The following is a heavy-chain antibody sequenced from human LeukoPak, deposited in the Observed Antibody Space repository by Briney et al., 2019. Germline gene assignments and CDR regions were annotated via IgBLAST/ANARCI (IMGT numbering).Heavy chain of an antibody. J-gene: IGHJ4*02. V-gene: IGHV4-59*08. CDR1: GGSFSGYY. CDR3: ARYYYGSGSYRRPFDY. CDR2: IYYSGST. Sequence: PSETLSLTCAVYGGSFSGYYWSWIRQPPGKGLEWIGYIYYSGSTNYNPSLKSRVTISVDTSKNQFSLNLSSVTAADTAVYYCARYYYGSGSYRRPFDYWGQGTLVTVSS. D-gene: IGHD3-10*01.